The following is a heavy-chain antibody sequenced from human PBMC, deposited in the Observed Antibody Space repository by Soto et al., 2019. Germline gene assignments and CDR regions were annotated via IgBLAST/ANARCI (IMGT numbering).Heavy chain of an antibody. CDR2: IYYSGST. J-gene: IGHJ4*02. CDR1: GGSISSYY. D-gene: IGHD3-10*01. Sequence: QVQLQESGPGLVKPSETLSLTCTVSGGSISSYYWSWIRQPPGKGLEWIGYIYYSGSTNYNPSLKSXXTXSXATSKNQFALKLSSVTAADTAVYYCARLWFGEPVDYWGQGTLVTVSS. V-gene: IGHV4-59*08. CDR3: ARLWFGEPVDY.